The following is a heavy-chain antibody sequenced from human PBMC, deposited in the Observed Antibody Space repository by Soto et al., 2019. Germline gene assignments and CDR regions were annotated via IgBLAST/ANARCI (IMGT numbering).Heavy chain of an antibody. J-gene: IGHJ4*02. D-gene: IGHD5-12*01. V-gene: IGHV3-48*01. CDR2: ISSSSSTI. CDR1: GFTFSSYS. CDR3: ARDFSMVIVAPGY. Sequence: PGGSLRLSCAASGFTFSSYSMNWVRQAPGKGLEWVSYISSSSSTIYYADSVKGRFTISRDNSKNTVYLQINALRAEDTAVYYCARDFSMVIVAPGYGGQGPLVPVSS.